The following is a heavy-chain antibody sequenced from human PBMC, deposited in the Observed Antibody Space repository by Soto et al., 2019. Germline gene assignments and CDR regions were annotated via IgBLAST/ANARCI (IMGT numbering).Heavy chain of an antibody. J-gene: IGHJ3*02. CDR2: INPNSGGT. D-gene: IGHD1-26*01. CDR3: AREFRTSGSRDAFDI. CDR1: GYTFTGYY. V-gene: IGHV1-2*04. Sequence: ASVKVSCKASGYTFTGYYMHWVRQAPGQGLEWMGWINPNSGGTNYAQKFQGWVTMTRDTSISTAYMELNSLRAEDTAVYYCAREFRTSGSRDAFDIWGQGTMVTVSS.